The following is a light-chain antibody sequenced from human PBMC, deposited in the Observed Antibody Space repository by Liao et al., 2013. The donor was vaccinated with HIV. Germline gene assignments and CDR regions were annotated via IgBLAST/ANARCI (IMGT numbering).Light chain of an antibody. J-gene: IGLJ1*01. CDR1: KIGSKS. Sequence: SYELTQPPSVSVAPGKTAEITCGGNKIGSKSVYWYQQKPGQAPVVVISYDTDRPSAIPERFSGSNSGNTATLTISRTQAMDEADYYCQAWDSSTPLYVFGTGTKVTVL. CDR2: YDT. V-gene: IGLV3-21*01. CDR3: QAWDSSTPLYV.